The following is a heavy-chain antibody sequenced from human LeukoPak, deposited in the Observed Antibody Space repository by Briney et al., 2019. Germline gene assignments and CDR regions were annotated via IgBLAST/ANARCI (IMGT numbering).Heavy chain of an antibody. D-gene: IGHD1-26*01. CDR3: ARRLYSGTYSHYFDQ. V-gene: IGHV5-51*01. J-gene: IGHJ4*02. CDR1: GYTFTSYW. CDR2: IYAGDSDT. Sequence: GESLKISCKGSGYTFTSYWIGWVRQMPGKGLEWMGIIYAGDSDTRYSPSFQGQVTISADKSISTAFLQWSSLKASDTAIYYCARRLYSGTYSHYFDQWGQGTLVTVSS.